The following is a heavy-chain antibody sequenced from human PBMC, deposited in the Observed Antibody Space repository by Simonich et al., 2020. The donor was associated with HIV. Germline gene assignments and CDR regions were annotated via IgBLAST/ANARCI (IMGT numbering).Heavy chain of an antibody. CDR3: TRDGGEY. CDR2: IKQDGGEK. J-gene: IGHJ4*02. D-gene: IGHD3-16*01. CDR1: GFTFYRYW. Sequence: EVQLVESGGGLVQPGGSLRLSCAASGFTFYRYWMSWVRQAPGKGLEWVDNIKQDGGEKYYADSVKGRLTISRDNAENLLYLQMDSLRAEDTAVYYCTRDGGEYWGQGTLVTVSS. V-gene: IGHV3-7*01.